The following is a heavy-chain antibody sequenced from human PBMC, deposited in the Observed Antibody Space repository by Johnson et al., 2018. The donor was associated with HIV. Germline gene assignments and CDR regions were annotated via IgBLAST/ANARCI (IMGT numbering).Heavy chain of an antibody. CDR3: ARGASPYYDILTGAGAFDI. D-gene: IGHD3-9*01. CDR1: GFTFDDYG. V-gene: IGHV3-20*04. J-gene: IGHJ3*02. CDR2: INWNGGST. Sequence: VQLVETGGGVVRPGGSLRLSCAASGFTFDDYGMSWVRQAPGKGLEWVSGINWNGGSTGYADSVKGRFTISRDNAKNSLYLQMNSLRPEDTALYYWARGASPYYDILTGAGAFDIWGQGTMVTVSS.